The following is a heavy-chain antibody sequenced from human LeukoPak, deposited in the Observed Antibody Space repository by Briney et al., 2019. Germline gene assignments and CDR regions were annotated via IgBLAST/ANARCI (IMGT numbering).Heavy chain of an antibody. V-gene: IGHV1-2*02. CDR2: INPNSDGT. Sequence: ASVKASCMSSAYILTDYYMHWVRPAPGRGLDWMGWINPNSDGTNYAQKFQGRVTMTWDASISTAYMELSGLRSDDTAVYYCARTPLTQPITGHYEYWGQGTLVTVSS. J-gene: IGHJ4*02. CDR3: ARTPLTQPITGHYEY. D-gene: IGHD2-2*01. CDR1: AYILTDYY.